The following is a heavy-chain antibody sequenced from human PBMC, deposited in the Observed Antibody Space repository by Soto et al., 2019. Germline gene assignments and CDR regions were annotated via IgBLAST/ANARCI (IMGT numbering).Heavy chain of an antibody. V-gene: IGHV4-34*02. D-gene: IGHD2-8*01. Sequence: QVQLQQWGAGLLKPSETLSLTCAVYGGSFSGYYCSWIRQPPGKGLEWIGEIDQSVNYNYNPSLKTRANISVATSQNQFSLKLTSVTAADTAVYYCSRCRDTFKMVNYWGQGTLVTVSS. CDR3: SRCRDTFKMVNY. J-gene: IGHJ4*02. CDR1: GGSFSGYY. CDR2: IDQSVNY.